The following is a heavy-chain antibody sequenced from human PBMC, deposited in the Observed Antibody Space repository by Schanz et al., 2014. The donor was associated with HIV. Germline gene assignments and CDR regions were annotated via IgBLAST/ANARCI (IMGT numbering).Heavy chain of an antibody. CDR3: ASTIYPYSSSSDYYYGMDV. CDR1: GFTFSSYG. V-gene: IGHV3-33*01. J-gene: IGHJ6*02. Sequence: QVQLVESGGGVVQPGWSLRLSCAASGFTFSSYGMHWVRQAPGKGLEWVAVIWYDGSNKYYADSVKGRFTISRDNSKKTLYLQMNSLRAEDTAVYYCASTIYPYSSSSDYYYGMDVWGQGTTVSVSS. D-gene: IGHD6-6*01. CDR2: IWYDGSNK.